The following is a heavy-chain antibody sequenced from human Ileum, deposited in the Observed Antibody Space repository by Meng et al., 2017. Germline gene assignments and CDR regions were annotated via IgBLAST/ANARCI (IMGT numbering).Heavy chain of an antibody. J-gene: IGHJ4*02. D-gene: IGHD6-19*01. Sequence: GGSLRLSCSASGSIFKNYAMHWVRQAPGKGLEWVSGISWNSGNIDYADSVKGRFTISRDNTKNSLYLQMSSLRAEDTAFYFCVKGRGAVWGGFDLWGQGTLVTVSS. CDR1: GSIFKNYA. CDR2: ISWNSGNI. V-gene: IGHV3-9*01. CDR3: VKGRGAVWGGFDL.